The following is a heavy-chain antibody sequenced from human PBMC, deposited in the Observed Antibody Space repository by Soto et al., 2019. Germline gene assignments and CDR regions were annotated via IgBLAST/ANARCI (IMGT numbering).Heavy chain of an antibody. D-gene: IGHD4-4*01. CDR3: TRDRADYKPRGRPPNYHYYGMDV. J-gene: IGHJ6*02. V-gene: IGHV3-49*03. CDR1: GFTFGDYA. CDR2: IRSKAYGGTT. Sequence: GGSLRLSCTASGFTFGDYAMSWFRQAPGKGLEWVGFIRSKAYGGTTEYAASVKGRFTISRDDSKSIAYLQMNSLKTEDTAVYYCTRDRADYKPRGRPPNYHYYGMDVWGQGTTVTVSS.